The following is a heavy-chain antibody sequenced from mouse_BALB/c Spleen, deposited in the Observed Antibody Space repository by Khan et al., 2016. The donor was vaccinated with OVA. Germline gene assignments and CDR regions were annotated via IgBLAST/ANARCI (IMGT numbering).Heavy chain of an antibody. J-gene: IGHJ2*01. CDR1: GYTFINYW. CDR2: INPSTGYT. V-gene: IGHV1-7*01. Sequence: QIQLLQSGAELAKPGASVKMSCKASGYTFINYWILWVKQRPGQGLEWIVYINPSTGYTEYNQNFKDKATLTADTSSSTAYMQLSSLTSEDSAVFYCARRGLRWDVDYWGQGTTLTVAS. CDR3: ARRGLRWDVDY. D-gene: IGHD1-1*01.